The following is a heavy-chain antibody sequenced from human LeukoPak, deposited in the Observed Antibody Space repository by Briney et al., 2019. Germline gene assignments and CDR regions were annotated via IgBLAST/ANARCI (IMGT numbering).Heavy chain of an antibody. V-gene: IGHV4-30-2*01. CDR1: GGSISSGGYS. J-gene: IGHJ2*01. Sequence: SETLSLTCAVSGGSISSGGYSWSWIRQPPGKGLEWIGYIYHSGSTYYNPSLKSRVTISVDRSKNQFSLKLSSVTAADTAVDYCARASRNYYDSSGPSRTGVAVYWYFDLWGRGTLVTVSS. D-gene: IGHD3-22*01. CDR2: IYHSGST. CDR3: ARASRNYYDSSGPSRTGVAVYWYFDL.